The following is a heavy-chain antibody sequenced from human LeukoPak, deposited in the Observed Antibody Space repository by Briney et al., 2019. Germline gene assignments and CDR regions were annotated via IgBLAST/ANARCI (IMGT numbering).Heavy chain of an antibody. Sequence: ASVTVSFTASGYTFTNYGISWVRQAPGQGLEWMGWISAYSGNTNYAQNLQGRVTMTTATSTSTAYLELRSLRSDDTAVYYCARAPDDYDFWSGPFDYWGRGTLVTVSS. CDR1: GYTFTNYG. CDR2: ISAYSGNT. CDR3: ARAPDDYDFWSGPFDY. V-gene: IGHV1-18*01. J-gene: IGHJ4*02. D-gene: IGHD3-3*01.